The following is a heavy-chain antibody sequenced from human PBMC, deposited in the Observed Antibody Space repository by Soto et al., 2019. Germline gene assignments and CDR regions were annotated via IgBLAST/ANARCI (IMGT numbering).Heavy chain of an antibody. Sequence: VRQAPGKGLEWVSFIYSSGSTYYADSVKGRFTISRDNFKNTLYLQMNSLRAEDTAVYYCARGYSYTQPVFDYWGLGTLVTVSS. CDR3: ARGYSYTQPVFDY. V-gene: IGHV3-53*01. D-gene: IGHD5-18*01. CDR2: IYSSGST. J-gene: IGHJ4*02.